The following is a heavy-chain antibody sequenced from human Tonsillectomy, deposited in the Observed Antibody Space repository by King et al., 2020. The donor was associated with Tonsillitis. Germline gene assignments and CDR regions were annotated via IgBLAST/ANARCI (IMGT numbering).Heavy chain of an antibody. CDR2: IYYSGTT. CDR1: GGSISSSGYY. D-gene: IGHD1-7*01. J-gene: IGHJ4*02. Sequence: QLQESGPGLVKPSETLSLTCTVSGGSISSSGYYWGWIRQPPGKGLEWLGIIYYSGTTYYNPSLESRVTISVDTSKNQFSLKLSSVTAADTAVYYCAGGGSDWNYVPYFDYWGQGTLVTVSS. CDR3: AGGGSDWNYVPYFDY. V-gene: IGHV4-39*01.